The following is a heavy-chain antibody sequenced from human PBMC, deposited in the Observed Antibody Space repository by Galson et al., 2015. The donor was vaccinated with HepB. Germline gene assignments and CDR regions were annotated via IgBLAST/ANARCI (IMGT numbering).Heavy chain of an antibody. CDR1: GFTFSSYA. D-gene: IGHD6-6*01. Sequence: SLRLSCAASGFTFSSYAMHWVRQAPGKGLEWVAVISYDGSNKYYADSVKGRFTISRDNSKNTLYLQMNSLRAEDTAVYYCARAYSSSLFDYWGQGTLVTVSS. V-gene: IGHV3-30-3*01. CDR2: ISYDGSNK. CDR3: ARAYSSSLFDY. J-gene: IGHJ4*02.